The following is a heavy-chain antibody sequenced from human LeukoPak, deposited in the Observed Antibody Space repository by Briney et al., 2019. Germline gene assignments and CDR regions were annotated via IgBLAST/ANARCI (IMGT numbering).Heavy chain of an antibody. Sequence: SETLSLTCAVYGGSFSGYYWSWIRQPPGKGLEWIGEINHSGSTNYNPSLKSRATISVDTSKNQFSLKLSSVTAADTAVYYCARSSIGSGSDLDYWGQGTLVTVSS. V-gene: IGHV4-34*01. CDR3: ARSSIGSGSDLDY. D-gene: IGHD3-10*01. CDR2: INHSGST. J-gene: IGHJ4*02. CDR1: GGSFSGYY.